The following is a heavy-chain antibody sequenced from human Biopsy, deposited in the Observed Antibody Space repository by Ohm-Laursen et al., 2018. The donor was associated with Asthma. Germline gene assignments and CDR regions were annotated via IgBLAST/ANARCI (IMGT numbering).Heavy chain of an antibody. CDR3: ARGYSGSDRIVYYYSGLEV. V-gene: IGHV1-69*01. CDR1: GDSFSNYA. CDR2: LIPVLGTP. D-gene: IGHD5-12*01. Sequence: GSSVKVSCKASGDSFSNYAISWVRQAPGQGLEWMGGLIPVLGTPDHAQMFEGRVTITADESTSTAYMELSSLSSEDTAVYYCARGYSGSDRIVYYYSGLEVWGLGTTVTVSS. J-gene: IGHJ6*02.